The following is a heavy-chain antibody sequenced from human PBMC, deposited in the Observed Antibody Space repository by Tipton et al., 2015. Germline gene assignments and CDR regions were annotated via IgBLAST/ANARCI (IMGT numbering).Heavy chain of an antibody. CDR3: ARIRGRYVMDY. J-gene: IGHJ4*02. CDR1: GGSISSYY. D-gene: IGHD3-16*01. CDR2: ISYSGTT. Sequence: TLSLTCTVSGGSISSYYWSWIRQSPGKGLEWIGYISYSGTTNFNPSLKGRVTISVDTSKNQFFLNLSSVTAADTAVYYCARIRGRYVMDYWGQGTPVTVSS. V-gene: IGHV4-59*12.